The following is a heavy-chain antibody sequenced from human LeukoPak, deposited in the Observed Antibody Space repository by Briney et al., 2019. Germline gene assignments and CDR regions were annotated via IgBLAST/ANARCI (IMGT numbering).Heavy chain of an antibody. V-gene: IGHV3-48*04. CDR1: GFTFSTYA. D-gene: IGHD5-18*01. Sequence: QPGGSLRLSCAASGFTFSTYAMSWVRQAPGKGLEWVSYISSSGSTIYYADSVKGRFTISRDNAKNSLYLQMNSLRAEDTAVYYCARDNVDTAMAYYYYYYMDVWGKGTTVTVSS. CDR3: ARDNVDTAMAYYYYYYMDV. CDR2: ISSSGSTI. J-gene: IGHJ6*03.